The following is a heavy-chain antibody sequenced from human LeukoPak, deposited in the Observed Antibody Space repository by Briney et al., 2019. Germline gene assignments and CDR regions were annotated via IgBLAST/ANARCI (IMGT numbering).Heavy chain of an antibody. V-gene: IGHV3-30*02. Sequence: PGGSLRLSCAASAFSFNTFPMHWVRQAPGKGLEWVAFIRYDESNKYYADSVMGRFTISRDNSKNTLYLQMNSLRAEDTAVYYCAKDRPDTYYYDSSGYYTRIPYYFDYWGQGTLVTVSS. CDR3: AKDRPDTYYYDSSGYYTRIPYYFDY. CDR1: AFSFNTFP. J-gene: IGHJ4*02. D-gene: IGHD3-22*01. CDR2: IRYDESNK.